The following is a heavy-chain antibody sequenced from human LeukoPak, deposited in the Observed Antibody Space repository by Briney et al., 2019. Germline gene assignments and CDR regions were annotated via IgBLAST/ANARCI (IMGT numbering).Heavy chain of an antibody. CDR1: GGSISSYY. CDR2: IYYSGST. V-gene: IGHV4-59*12. J-gene: IGHJ6*03. CDR3: ARDRGYVLPYYYYYMDV. D-gene: IGHD5-12*01. Sequence: PSETLSLTCTVSGGSISSYYWSWIRQPPGKGLEWIGYIYYSGSTNYNPSLKSRVTISVDTSKNQFSLKLSSVTAADTAAYYCARDRGYVLPYYYYYMDVWGKGTTVTISS.